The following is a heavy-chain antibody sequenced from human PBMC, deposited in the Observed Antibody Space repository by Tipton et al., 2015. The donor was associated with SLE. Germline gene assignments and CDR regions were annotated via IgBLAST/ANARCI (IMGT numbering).Heavy chain of an antibody. CDR2: INHSGST. V-gene: IGHV4-34*01. CDR1: GGSFSGYY. Sequence: LRLSCAVYGGSFSGYYWSWIRQPPGKGLEWIGEINHSGSTNYNPSLKSRVTISADTSKNQFSLKLSSVTAADTAVCYCASGGYGSGSHYLGGWFDPWGRGTLVTVSS. J-gene: IGHJ5*02. D-gene: IGHD3-10*01. CDR3: ASGGYGSGSHYLGGWFDP.